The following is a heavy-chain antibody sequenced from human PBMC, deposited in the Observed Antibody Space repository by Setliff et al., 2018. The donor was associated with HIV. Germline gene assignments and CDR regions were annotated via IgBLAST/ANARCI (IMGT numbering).Heavy chain of an antibody. V-gene: IGHV1-2*02. CDR3: ARGKKFLEWLLRENAFDI. Sequence: ASVKVSCKASGDSFSSYDISWVRQAPGQGPEWMGRIIPNSGGTNYAQKFQGRVTMTRDTSISTAYMELSRLRSDDTAVYYCARGKKFLEWLLRENAFDIWGQGTMVTVS. CDR1: GDSFSSYD. CDR2: IIPNSGGT. J-gene: IGHJ3*02. D-gene: IGHD3-3*01.